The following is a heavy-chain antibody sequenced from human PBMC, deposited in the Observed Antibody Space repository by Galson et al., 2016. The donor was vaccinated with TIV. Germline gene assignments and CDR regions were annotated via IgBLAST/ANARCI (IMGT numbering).Heavy chain of an antibody. J-gene: IGHJ6*02. CDR3: ARIIGYWVGYYTMDV. CDR1: GFTFSGHS. Sequence: SLRLSCAASGFTFSGHSTNWVRQAPGKGLEWVSSISNSGDYIYYSDSMKGRFTISRDNAKKSLYLQMHSLRAEDTAVYYCARIIGYWVGYYTMDVWGQGTTVTVSS. V-gene: IGHV3-21*01. CDR2: ISNSGDYI. D-gene: IGHD2-8*02.